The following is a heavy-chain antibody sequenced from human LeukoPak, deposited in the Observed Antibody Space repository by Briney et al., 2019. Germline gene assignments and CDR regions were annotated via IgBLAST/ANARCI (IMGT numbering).Heavy chain of an antibody. CDR1: GFTFSSYS. D-gene: IGHD2-21*01. J-gene: IGHJ3*02. Sequence: PGGPLRLSCAACGFTFSSYSMIWARQATGKGLEWISYIGSSSSTIYYADSMKGRFTISRDNAKNSLYLQMNSLRDEDTAVYYSAREPDTGAYDAFDIWGQGTMVTVSS. V-gene: IGHV3-48*02. CDR3: AREPDTGAYDAFDI. CDR2: IGSSSSTI.